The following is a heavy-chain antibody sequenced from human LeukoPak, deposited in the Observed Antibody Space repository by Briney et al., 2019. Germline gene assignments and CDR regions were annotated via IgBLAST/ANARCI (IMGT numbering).Heavy chain of an antibody. J-gene: IGHJ4*02. CDR3: ARAGYCSGGSCRYYFDY. Sequence: SVKVSCKASGGTFSSYAISWVRQAPGQGLEWMGRIIPIFGTANYAQKFQGRVTITTDESTSTAYVELSSLRSEDTAVYYCARAGYCSGGSCRYYFDYWGQGTLVTVSS. V-gene: IGHV1-69*05. CDR2: IIPIFGTA. D-gene: IGHD2-15*01. CDR1: GGTFSSYA.